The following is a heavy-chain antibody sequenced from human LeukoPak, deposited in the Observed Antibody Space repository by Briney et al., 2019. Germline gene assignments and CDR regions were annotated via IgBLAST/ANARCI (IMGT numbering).Heavy chain of an antibody. CDR1: GGSISSSSYY. Sequence: SETMSLTCTVSGGSISSSSYYWGWIRQPPGKGLEWIGSIHHSGSTYYTPALKRRVTQCVDTSTNQFSLKLSSVTAADTPLYACARRSRQGPDSYTRSWGQGALVTVSP. CDR3: ARRSRQGPDSYTRS. V-gene: IGHV4-39*01. J-gene: IGHJ4*02. CDR2: IHHSGST. D-gene: IGHD3-16*02.